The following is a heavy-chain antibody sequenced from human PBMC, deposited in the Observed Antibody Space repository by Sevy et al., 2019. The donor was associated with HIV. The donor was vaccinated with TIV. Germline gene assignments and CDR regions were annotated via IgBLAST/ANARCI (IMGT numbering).Heavy chain of an antibody. D-gene: IGHD4-17*01. Sequence: GGSPRLSCAASGFIFKSYEMNWVRQAPGKGLEWVSYISNSGSTIFFSDSVKGRFTISRDNTKNSVYLQMNSLRAEDTAVYYCARDLPPSATTVAHFDYWGRGTLVTVSS. CDR3: ARDLPPSATTVAHFDY. J-gene: IGHJ4*02. V-gene: IGHV3-48*03. CDR1: GFIFKSYE. CDR2: ISNSGSTI.